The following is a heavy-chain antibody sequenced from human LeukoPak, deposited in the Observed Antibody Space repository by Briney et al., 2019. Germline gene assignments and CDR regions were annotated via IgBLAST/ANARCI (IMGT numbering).Heavy chain of an antibody. CDR3: AIWYCSGGRCYSNARTFDY. CDR1: GYTFTNYA. Sequence: ASVKVSSKASGYTFTNYAINWVRQAPGQGLELMGWINTNTGNPTYAQGFTGQFVFSLDTSVSTAYLQISSLKAEDTAVYYCAIWYCSGGRCYSNARTFDYWGQGTRVTVSS. V-gene: IGHV7-4-1*02. J-gene: IGHJ4*02. CDR2: INTNTGNP. D-gene: IGHD2-15*01.